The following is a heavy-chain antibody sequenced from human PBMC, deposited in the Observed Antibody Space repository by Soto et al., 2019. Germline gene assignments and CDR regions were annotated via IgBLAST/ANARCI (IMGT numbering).Heavy chain of an antibody. J-gene: IGHJ4*02. Sequence: ASVKVSCKASGYSFASYDINWVRQATGQGLEWMGWMNPNSGNTGYAQKFQGRVTMTRNTSISKAYMELSSLRSEDTAVYYCAREKSYGYADYWGQGTLVTVSS. CDR3: AREKSYGYADY. V-gene: IGHV1-8*01. D-gene: IGHD5-18*01. CDR2: MNPNSGNT. CDR1: GYSFASYD.